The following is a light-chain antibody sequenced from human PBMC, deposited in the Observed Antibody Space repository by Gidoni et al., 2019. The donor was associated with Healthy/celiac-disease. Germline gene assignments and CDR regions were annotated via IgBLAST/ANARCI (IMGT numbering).Light chain of an antibody. V-gene: IGKV1-8*01. CDR3: QQHYSYPLT. J-gene: IGKJ4*01. CDR2: AAS. CDR1: QGISSY. Sequence: AIRMTLSPSSFSASTGDRVTITCRASQGISSYLAWYQHKPGKAPKLLIYAASTLQSGVPSRFSGSGSGTDFTLTISCLQSEDFATYYCQQHYSYPLTFGGGTKVEIK.